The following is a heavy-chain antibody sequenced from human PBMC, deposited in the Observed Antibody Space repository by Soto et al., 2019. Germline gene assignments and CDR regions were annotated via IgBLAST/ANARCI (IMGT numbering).Heavy chain of an antibody. J-gene: IGHJ4*02. V-gene: IGHV4-38-2*01. CDR3: ASFGGSGFDY. CDR2: VYDSGIS. CDR1: GFSVSSGYY. D-gene: IGHD3-10*01. Sequence: KSSETLSLTCDVSGFSVSSGYYWGWIRQPPGRGLEWIGIVYDSGISRYSPSLKSRLTISLDTSKNQFSLKLRSVTAADTAVYYCASFGGSGFDYWGQGTLVTVSS.